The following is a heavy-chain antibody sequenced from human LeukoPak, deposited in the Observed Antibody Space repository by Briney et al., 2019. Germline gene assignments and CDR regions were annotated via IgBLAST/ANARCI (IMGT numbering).Heavy chain of an antibody. J-gene: IGHJ5*02. Sequence: VGSLRLSCAASGFTFSSYWVTWVRQAPGEGLEWLSGISNTGRATDYADSIKGRFTISRDNSKNTVFLQMNSLRAEDTAEYFCAHQVPPNDEFFDHWGQGTLVTVSS. V-gene: IGHV3-23*01. CDR2: ISNTGRAT. D-gene: IGHD4/OR15-4a*01. CDR3: AHQVPPNDEFFDH. CDR1: GFTFSSYW.